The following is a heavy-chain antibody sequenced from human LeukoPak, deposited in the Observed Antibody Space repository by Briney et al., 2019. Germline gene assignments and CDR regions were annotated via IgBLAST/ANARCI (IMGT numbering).Heavy chain of an antibody. V-gene: IGHV4-31*03. D-gene: IGHD3-16*01. Sequence: SQTLSLTCTVSGGSISSGGYYWSWIRQPPGTGLEWIGEINHSGSTNYNPSLKSRVIISVDTSKNQFPLKLSSVTAADTAVYYCAGPGEAGIYYGMDVWGQGTTVTVSS. CDR3: AGPGEAGIYYGMDV. CDR1: GGSISSGGYY. CDR2: INHSGST. J-gene: IGHJ6*02.